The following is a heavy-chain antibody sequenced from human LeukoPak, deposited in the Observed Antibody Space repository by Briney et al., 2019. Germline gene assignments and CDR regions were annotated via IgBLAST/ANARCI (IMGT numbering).Heavy chain of an antibody. V-gene: IGHV3-48*01. CDR1: GFTFSSYS. J-gene: IGHJ5*02. D-gene: IGHD2-15*01. Sequence: GGSLRLSCAASGFTFSSYSMNWVRQAPGKGLEWVSYISSSIRTIYYADSVKGRFTISRDSAKNSLYLQMNSLRAEDTAVYYCARGLGYCSGGSCFNNWFDPWGRGTLVTVSS. CDR2: ISSSIRTI. CDR3: ARGLGYCSGGSCFNNWFDP.